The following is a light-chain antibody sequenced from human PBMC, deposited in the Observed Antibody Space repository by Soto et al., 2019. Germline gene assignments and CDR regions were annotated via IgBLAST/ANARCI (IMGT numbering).Light chain of an antibody. CDR1: QTVSSS. Sequence: EIVLTQAPATLSLSTGERATLSCRASQTVSSSLAWYQQKPGQAPRLLIYEASNRATSIPARFSGSGSGADFTLTISSLEPEDFALYYCQQHINWPLTFGGGTKVDIK. CDR3: QQHINWPLT. J-gene: IGKJ4*01. V-gene: IGKV3-11*01. CDR2: EAS.